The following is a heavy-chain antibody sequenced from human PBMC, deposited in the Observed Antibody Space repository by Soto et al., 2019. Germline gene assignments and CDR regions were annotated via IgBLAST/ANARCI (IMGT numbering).Heavy chain of an antibody. CDR1: GFTFSSYA. CDR2: VSRSGGNT. CDR3: ARSPGYFTISSLDP. V-gene: IGHV3-23*01. D-gene: IGHD2-8*01. J-gene: IGHJ5*02. Sequence: QPGGSLRLSCAASGFTFSSYAMSWVRQAPGEGLEWVSAVSRSGGNTYYADSVKGRFTISRDNSKNTLYLQMNSLRAEDTAVYYCARSPGYFTISSLDPWGQGTLVTVPQ.